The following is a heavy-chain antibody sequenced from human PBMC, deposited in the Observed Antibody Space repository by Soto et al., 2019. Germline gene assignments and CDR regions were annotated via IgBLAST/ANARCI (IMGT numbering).Heavy chain of an antibody. CDR2: IIPIFGTA. Sequence: QVQLVQSGAEVKKPGSSVKVSCKASGGTFSSYAISWVRQAPGQGLEWMGGIIPIFGTANYAQKFQGRVTITADXXTXTXXMELSSLRSEDTAVYYCARRSCGGDCYGENNWFDPWGQGTLVTVSS. J-gene: IGHJ5*02. CDR1: GGTFSSYA. CDR3: ARRSCGGDCYGENNWFDP. D-gene: IGHD2-21*02. V-gene: IGHV1-69*12.